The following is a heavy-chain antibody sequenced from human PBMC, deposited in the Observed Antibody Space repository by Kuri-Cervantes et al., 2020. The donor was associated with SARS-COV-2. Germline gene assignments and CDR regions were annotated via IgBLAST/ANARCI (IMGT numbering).Heavy chain of an antibody. V-gene: IGHV3-30-3*01. J-gene: IGHJ4*02. Sequence: GESLKISCAASGFTFSSYVMHWVRQAPGKGLEWVAVISYDGSNKYYADSVKGRFTISRDNSKNTLYLQMNSLRAEDTAVYYCAREGMVRGATFFDYWGQGTLVTVSS. CDR1: GFTFSSYV. CDR2: ISYDGSNK. D-gene: IGHD3-10*01. CDR3: AREGMVRGATFFDY.